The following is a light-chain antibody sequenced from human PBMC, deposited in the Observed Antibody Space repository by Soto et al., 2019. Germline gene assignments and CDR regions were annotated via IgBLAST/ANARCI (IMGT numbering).Light chain of an antibody. Sequence: IQITQSPXTLSASVGERVTITCQASQSISTWLAWYQQKPGKAPKLLIYDASNLETGVPSRFSGSGSGTDFTFTISSLQPADIATYYCQQYDKLPITFGQGTRLEIK. CDR2: DAS. J-gene: IGKJ5*01. V-gene: IGKV1-33*01. CDR3: QQYDKLPIT. CDR1: QSISTW.